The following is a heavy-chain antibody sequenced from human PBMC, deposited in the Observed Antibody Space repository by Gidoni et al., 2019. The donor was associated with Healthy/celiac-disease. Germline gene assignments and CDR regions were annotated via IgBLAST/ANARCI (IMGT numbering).Heavy chain of an antibody. CDR1: GFPFSSYT. CDR3: AKDRETVKTVPEYFQH. J-gene: IGHJ1*01. CDR2: ISGNGGSK. D-gene: IGHD4-17*01. V-gene: IGHV3-23*01. Sequence: EVQLLESGVGLVQPGVSLRLSCAASGFPFSSYTMSWVRQAPGKGLEWVSAISGNGGSKYYVDSVKGRVTVSRDNSKNTLYLQMNSLRAEDTAVYYCAKDRETVKTVPEYFQHWGQGTLVTVSS.